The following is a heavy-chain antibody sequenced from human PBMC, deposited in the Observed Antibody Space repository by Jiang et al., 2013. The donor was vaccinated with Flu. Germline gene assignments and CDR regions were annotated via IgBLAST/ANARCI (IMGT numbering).Heavy chain of an antibody. CDR3: ARTRSSLAGASDY. Sequence: TFSGFSLSTNGMCVSWIRQPPGKALEWLARIDWDDDKYYIPSLKTRLTISKDTSTNQVVLTMTNMDPVDTATYYCARTRSSLAGASDYWGQGTLVTVSS. D-gene: IGHD1-26*01. CDR2: IDWDDDK. CDR1: GFSLSTNGMC. V-gene: IGHV2-70*11. J-gene: IGHJ4*02.